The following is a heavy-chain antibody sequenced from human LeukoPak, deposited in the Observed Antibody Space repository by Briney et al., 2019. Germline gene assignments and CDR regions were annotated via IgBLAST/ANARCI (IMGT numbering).Heavy chain of an antibody. V-gene: IGHV6-1*01. D-gene: IGHD1-26*01. CDR3: GRGVGATKGSFDY. Sequence: SQTLSLTCAIFGDSVSSSTTAWNWIRQSPSRGLEWLGRTYYRSKWYNDYAVSVKSRITISPDTSKSQFSLQLNSVTPEDTAVYYCGRGVGATKGSFDYWGQGILVTVSS. CDR1: GDSVSSSTTA. CDR2: TYYRSKWYN. J-gene: IGHJ4*02.